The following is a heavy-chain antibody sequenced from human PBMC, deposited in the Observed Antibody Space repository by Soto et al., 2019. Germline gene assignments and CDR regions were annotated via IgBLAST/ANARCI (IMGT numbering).Heavy chain of an antibody. Sequence: ASVNVSCKASGYTFTSYDINWVRQATGQGLEWMGWMNPNSGNTGYAQKFQGRVTMTRDTSASTAYMELSSLRSEDTAVYYCARGDPINMIVVAIDYWGQGTLVTVSS. CDR3: ARGDPINMIVVAIDY. V-gene: IGHV1-8*01. D-gene: IGHD3-22*01. CDR1: GYTFTSYD. J-gene: IGHJ4*02. CDR2: MNPNSGNT.